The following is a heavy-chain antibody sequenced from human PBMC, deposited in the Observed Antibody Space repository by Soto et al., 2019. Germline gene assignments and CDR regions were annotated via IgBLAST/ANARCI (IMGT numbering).Heavy chain of an antibody. D-gene: IGHD1-26*01. CDR2: ISSSSSYI. J-gene: IGHJ4*02. V-gene: IGHV3-21*01. Sequence: EVQLVESGGGLVKPGGSLRLSCAASGFTFSSYSMNWVRQAPGKGLEWVSSISSSSSYIYYADSVKGRFTISRDNAKNSLYLQMNSLRAEDTAVYYCARGGLGWELYYFDYWGQGTLVTVSS. CDR3: ARGGLGWELYYFDY. CDR1: GFTFSSYS.